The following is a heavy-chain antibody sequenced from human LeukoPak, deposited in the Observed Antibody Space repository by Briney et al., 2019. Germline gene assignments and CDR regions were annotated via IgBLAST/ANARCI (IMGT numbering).Heavy chain of an antibody. D-gene: IGHD3-10*01. CDR2: ISYDGSNK. J-gene: IGHJ4*02. CDR3: ARGTYGSGSYYMDPKYDY. CDR1: GFTFSSYS. V-gene: IGHV3-30*03. Sequence: PGGSLRLSCAASGFTFSSYSMNWVRQAPGKGLEWVAVISYDGSNKYYADSVKGRFTTSRDNSKNTLYLQMNSLRAEDTAVYYCARGTYGSGSYYMDPKYDYWGQGTLVTVSS.